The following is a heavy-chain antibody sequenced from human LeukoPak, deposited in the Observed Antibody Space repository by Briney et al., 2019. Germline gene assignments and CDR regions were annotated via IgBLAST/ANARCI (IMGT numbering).Heavy chain of an antibody. CDR3: ARDHVDGSGPNHSYGMDV. J-gene: IGHJ6*02. V-gene: IGHV4-30-4*01. D-gene: IGHD3-10*01. CDR1: GGSISSGDYY. Sequence: KPSETLSLTCTVSGGSISSGDYYWSWIRQPPGKGLEWIGYTYYSGSTYYNPSLKSRVTISVDTSKNQFSLKLSSVTAADTAVYYCARDHVDGSGPNHSYGMDVWGQGTTVTVSS. CDR2: TYYSGST.